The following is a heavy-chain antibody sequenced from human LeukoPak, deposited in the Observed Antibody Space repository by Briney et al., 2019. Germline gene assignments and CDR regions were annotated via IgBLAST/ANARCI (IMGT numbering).Heavy chain of an antibody. CDR1: GCTLSSYA. V-gene: IGHV1-69*05. Sequence: ASVKVSCKASGCTLSSYAISWVRQAPGRGLEWMGGIIPIFGTANYAQKFQGRVTITTDESMSTAYMELSSLRSEDTAVYYCARTALRGNYDSSGYYYGNIDYWGQGTLVTVSS. CDR2: IIPIFGTA. D-gene: IGHD3-22*01. J-gene: IGHJ4*02. CDR3: ARTALRGNYDSSGYYYGNIDY.